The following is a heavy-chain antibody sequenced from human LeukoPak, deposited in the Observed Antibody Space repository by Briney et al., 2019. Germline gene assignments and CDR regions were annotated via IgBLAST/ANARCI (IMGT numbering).Heavy chain of an antibody. CDR2: ISSSSSYI. J-gene: IGHJ3*02. Sequence: GGSLRLSCAASGFTFSSYSMNWVRQAPGKGLEWVSSISSSSSYIYYADSVKGRFTISRDNAKSSLYLQMNSLRAEDTAVYYCASQTVQGAFDIWGQGTMVTVSS. CDR3: ASQTVQGAFDI. V-gene: IGHV3-21*01. CDR1: GFTFSSYS. D-gene: IGHD1-1*01.